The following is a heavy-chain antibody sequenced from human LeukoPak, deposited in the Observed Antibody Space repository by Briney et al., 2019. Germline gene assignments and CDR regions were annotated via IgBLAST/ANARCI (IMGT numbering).Heavy chain of an antibody. D-gene: IGHD4-17*01. CDR2: ISNSDSTV. Sequence: PGGSLRLSCAASGFTFSSYEMNWVRQAPGNGLEWVSYISNSDSTVHYADSVKGRFTISRDNAQNSLYLQMSSLRAEDTAVHYCARVEDDYGDYYYGMDVWGQGTTVTVSS. CDR3: ARVEDDYGDYYYGMDV. V-gene: IGHV3-48*03. J-gene: IGHJ6*02. CDR1: GFTFSSYE.